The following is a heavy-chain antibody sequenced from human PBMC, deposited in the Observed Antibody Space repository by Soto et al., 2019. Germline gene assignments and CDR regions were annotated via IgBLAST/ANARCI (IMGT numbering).Heavy chain of an antibody. CDR3: AHIVVAGVGYYFDY. V-gene: IGHV2-5*02. CDR2: IYWDDDK. Sequence: QITLKESGPTLVKPTQTLTLTCTFSGFSLSSTRMAVGWIRQPPGKALEWLALIYWDDDKRYSPFLKSRRTTTKDTSKNQVVLTMSNMDPVDTARYYCAHIVVAGVGYYFDYWGQGTLVTVSS. CDR1: GFSLSSTRMA. J-gene: IGHJ4*02. D-gene: IGHD6-19*01.